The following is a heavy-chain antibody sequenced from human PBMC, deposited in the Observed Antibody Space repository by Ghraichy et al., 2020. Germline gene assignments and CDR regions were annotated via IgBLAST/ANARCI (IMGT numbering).Heavy chain of an antibody. V-gene: IGHV3-21*01. CDR2: ISRCGSYL. Sequence: GESLNISCAVSGFTFSDLNMNWVRQAPGKGLEWVASISRCGSYLYYADSVEGRFTISRDNAKNSLFLQMNSLRAEDTAVYFCARGLFSATIHPYYFDFWGQGTLVTVSS. J-gene: IGHJ4*02. CDR3: ARGLFSATIHPYYFDF. CDR1: GFTFSDLN. D-gene: IGHD1-26*01.